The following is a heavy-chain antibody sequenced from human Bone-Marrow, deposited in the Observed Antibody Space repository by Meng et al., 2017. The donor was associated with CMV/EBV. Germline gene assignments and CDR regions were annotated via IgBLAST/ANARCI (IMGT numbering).Heavy chain of an antibody. V-gene: IGHV1-18*01. CDR2: ISAYNGNT. CDR3: ARLVIVPAAILTWGYGMDV. CDR1: GYTFTSYG. J-gene: IGHJ6*02. Sequence: ASVKVSCKASGYTFTSYGISWVRQAPGQGLEWMGWISAYNGNTNYAQKLQGRVTMTTDTSTSTAYMELSSLRSEDTAVYYCARLVIVPAAILTWGYGMDVWGQGTTVTVSS. D-gene: IGHD2-2*01.